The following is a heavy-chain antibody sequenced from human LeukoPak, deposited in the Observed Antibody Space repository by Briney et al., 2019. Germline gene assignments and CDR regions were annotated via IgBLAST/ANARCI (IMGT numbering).Heavy chain of an antibody. V-gene: IGHV3-49*04. Sequence: GGSLRLSCTTSGFTFGDYAMSWVRQAPGKGLEWVGFIRSKPYGGTTEYAPSVKGRFTISRDDSKNIAYLQMNSLKTEDIAVYYCTRDIDADYVDYWGQGDLVTVSS. CDR2: IRSKPYGGTT. D-gene: IGHD2-15*01. CDR3: TRDIDADYVDY. CDR1: GFTFGDYA. J-gene: IGHJ4*02.